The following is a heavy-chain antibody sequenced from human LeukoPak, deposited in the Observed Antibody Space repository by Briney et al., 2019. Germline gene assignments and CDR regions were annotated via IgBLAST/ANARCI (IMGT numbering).Heavy chain of an antibody. Sequence: GGSLRLSCAVSGFTFSNCWMSWVRQAPGKGLEWVSNIKQDGSERYYVDSVKGRFSISRDNAKNSLFLQMNSLRAEDTAVYYCAGSGYYDSIGYYYGYWGQGTLVTVSS. CDR1: GFTFSNCW. CDR3: AGSGYYDSIGYYYGY. CDR2: IKQDGSER. D-gene: IGHD3-22*01. J-gene: IGHJ4*02. V-gene: IGHV3-7*01.